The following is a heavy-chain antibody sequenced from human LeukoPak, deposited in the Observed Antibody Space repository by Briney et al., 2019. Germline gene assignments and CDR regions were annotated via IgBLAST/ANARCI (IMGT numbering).Heavy chain of an antibody. CDR1: GFTVSSNH. Sequence: GGSLRLSCAASGFTVSSNHMSWVRQAPGKGLEWVSVIYSGGSTYSAGSVKGRFIISRDNSKNTLYLQMNSLRAEDTAVYYCARDFFSQPTGSYGLGGQGTLVTVSS. CDR3: ARDFFSQPTGSYGL. CDR2: IYSGGST. D-gene: IGHD1-26*01. J-gene: IGHJ4*03. V-gene: IGHV3-66*01.